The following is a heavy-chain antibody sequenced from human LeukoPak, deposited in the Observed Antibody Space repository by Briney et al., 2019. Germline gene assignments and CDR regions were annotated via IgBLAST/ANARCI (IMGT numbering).Heavy chain of an antibody. J-gene: IGHJ4*02. V-gene: IGHV3-30*18. CDR3: AKDSVIAAAALAYFDY. Sequence: PGRSLRLSCAASGFTFSSYGMHWVRQAPGKGLEWVAVISYDRSNKYYADSVKGRFTISRDNSKNTLYLQMNSLRAEDTAVYYCAKDSVIAAAALAYFDYWGQGTLVTVSS. D-gene: IGHD6-13*01. CDR2: ISYDRSNK. CDR1: GFTFSSYG.